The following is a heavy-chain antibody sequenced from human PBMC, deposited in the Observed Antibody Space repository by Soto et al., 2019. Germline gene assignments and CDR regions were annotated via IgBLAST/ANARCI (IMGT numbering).Heavy chain of an antibody. V-gene: IGHV4-39*01. CDR2: IYYSGST. J-gene: IGHJ6*02. CDR1: GGSISSSSYY. D-gene: IGHD3-3*01. CDR3: AGQGSTYYDFWSGYPNGMDV. Sequence: LSLTCTVSGGSISSSSYYWGWIRQPPGKGLEWIGSIYYSGSTYYNPSLKSRVTISVDTSKNQFSLKLSSVTAADTAVYYCAGQGSTYYDFWSGYPNGMDVWGQGTTVTVSS.